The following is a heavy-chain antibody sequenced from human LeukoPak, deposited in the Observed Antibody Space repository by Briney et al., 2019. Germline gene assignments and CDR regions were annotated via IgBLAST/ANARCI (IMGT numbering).Heavy chain of an antibody. Sequence: PGGSLRLSCAASGFTFSSYSMNWVRQAPGKGLEWVSSISSSSSYIYYADSVKGRFTISRDNAKNSLYLQMNSLRAEDTAVYYCAKDPPFLSSGYDYPDYWGQGTLVTVSS. V-gene: IGHV3-21*04. CDR2: ISSSSSYI. J-gene: IGHJ4*02. CDR1: GFTFSSYS. D-gene: IGHD5-12*01. CDR3: AKDPPFLSSGYDYPDY.